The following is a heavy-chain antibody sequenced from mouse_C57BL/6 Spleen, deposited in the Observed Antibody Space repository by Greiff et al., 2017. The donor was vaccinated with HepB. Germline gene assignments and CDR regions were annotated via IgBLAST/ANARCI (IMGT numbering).Heavy chain of an antibody. Sequence: QVQLKESGPGLVAPSQSLSITCTVSGFSLTSYGVDWVRQPPGKGLEWLGVIWGGGSTNYNSALMSRLSISKDNSKSQVFLKMNSLQTDDTAMYYCAKHSSPYYYGSSSWYFDVWGTGTTVTVSS. CDR2: IWGGGST. CDR1: GFSLTSYG. J-gene: IGHJ1*03. CDR3: AKHSSPYYYGSSSWYFDV. V-gene: IGHV2-9*01. D-gene: IGHD1-1*01.